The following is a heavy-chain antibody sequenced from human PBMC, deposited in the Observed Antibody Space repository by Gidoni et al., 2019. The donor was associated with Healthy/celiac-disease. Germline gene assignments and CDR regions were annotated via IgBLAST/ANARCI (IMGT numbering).Heavy chain of an antibody. J-gene: IGHJ4*02. V-gene: IGHV3-15*01. CDR3: TTEFIVGLDY. CDR2: IKSQTDGGTT. Sequence: EVQLVESGGGLVKPGGSLRLSCAAYGFTFSNAWMRWVRQAPGKGLEWVGRIKSQTDGGTTDYAAPVKGRFTISRDDSKNTLYLHMNSLKTEDTAVYYCTTEFIVGLDYWGQGTLVTVSS. CDR1: GFTFSNAW. D-gene: IGHD1-26*01.